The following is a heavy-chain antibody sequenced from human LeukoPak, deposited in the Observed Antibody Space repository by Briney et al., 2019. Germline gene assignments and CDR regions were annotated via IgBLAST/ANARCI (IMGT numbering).Heavy chain of an antibody. J-gene: IGHJ6*02. D-gene: IGHD3-10*01. Sequence: GGSLRPSCSASGFTFSTYAMNWVRQAPGKGLEWVSSISSSSSYIYYADSVKGRFTISRDNAKNSLYLQMNSLRAEDTAVYYCARDYYGSGSYYNTYYYYYGMDVWGQGTTVTVSS. V-gene: IGHV3-21*01. CDR2: ISSSSSYI. CDR3: ARDYYGSGSYYNTYYYYYGMDV. CDR1: GFTFSTYA.